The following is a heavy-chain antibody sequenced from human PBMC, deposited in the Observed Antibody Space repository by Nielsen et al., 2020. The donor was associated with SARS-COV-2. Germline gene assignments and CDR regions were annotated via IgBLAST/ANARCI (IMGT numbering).Heavy chain of an antibody. CDR2: INAGNGNT. J-gene: IGHJ4*02. CDR1: GYTFTSYA. CDR3: ARGGYSSGWYQPSFDY. V-gene: IGHV1-3*01. Sequence: ASVKVSCKASGYTFTSYAMHWVRQAPGQRLEWMGWINAGNGNTKYSQKFQGRVTITRDTSASTAYMELSSLRSDDTAVYYCARGGYSSGWYQPSFDYWGQGTLVTVSS. D-gene: IGHD6-19*01.